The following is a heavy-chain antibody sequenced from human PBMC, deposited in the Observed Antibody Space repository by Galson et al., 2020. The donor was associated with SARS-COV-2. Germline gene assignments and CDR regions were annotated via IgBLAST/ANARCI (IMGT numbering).Heavy chain of an antibody. CDR3: ARDSYGYEYYFDY. J-gene: IGHJ4*02. V-gene: IGHV3-7*01. CDR1: GFTFSSYW. CDR2: IKQDGSEK. D-gene: IGHD5-18*01. Sequence: GASLKISCAASGFTFSSYWMSWVRQAPGKGLEWVANIKQDGSEKYYVDSVKGRFTISRDNAKNSLYLQMNSLRAEDTAVYYCARDSYGYEYYFDYWGQGTLVTVSS.